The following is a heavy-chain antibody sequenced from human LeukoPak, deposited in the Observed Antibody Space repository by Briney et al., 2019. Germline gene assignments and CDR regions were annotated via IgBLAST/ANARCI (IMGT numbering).Heavy chain of an antibody. CDR1: GFTLSSYA. J-gene: IGHJ4*02. CDR3: AKGLFDYPLDY. D-gene: IGHD3-9*01. CDR2: ISGSGGST. V-gene: IGHV3-23*01. Sequence: GGSLRLSCAASGFTLSSYAMSWVRQAPGKGLERVSAISGSGGSTYYADSVKGRFTISRDNSKNTLYLQMNSLRAEDTAVYYCAKGLFDYPLDYWGQGTLVTVSS.